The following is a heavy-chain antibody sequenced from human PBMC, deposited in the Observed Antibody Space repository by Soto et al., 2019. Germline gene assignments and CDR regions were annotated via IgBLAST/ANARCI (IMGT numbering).Heavy chain of an antibody. CDR2: IKQDGSEK. CDR3: ARVEGSGSYYYYYMDV. CDR1: GFTFSSYW. V-gene: IGHV3-7*01. J-gene: IGHJ6*03. D-gene: IGHD3-10*01. Sequence: GGSLRLSCAASGFTFSSYWMSWVRQAPGKGLEWVANIKQDGSEKYYVDSVKGRFTISRDNAKNSLYLQMNSLRAEDTAVYYCARVEGSGSYYYYYMDVWGKGTTVTVSS.